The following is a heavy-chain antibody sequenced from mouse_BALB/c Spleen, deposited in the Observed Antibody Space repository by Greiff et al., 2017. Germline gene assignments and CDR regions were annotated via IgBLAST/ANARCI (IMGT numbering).Heavy chain of an antibody. Sequence: EVKLMESGPGLVKPSQSLSLTCTVTGYSITSDYAWNWIRQFPGNKLEWMGYISYSGSTSYNPSLKSRISITRDTSKNQFFLQLNSVTTEDTATYYCARRGNHGAMDYWGQGTSVTVSS. CDR2: ISYSGST. V-gene: IGHV3-2*02. D-gene: IGHD2-1*01. CDR1: GYSITSDYA. J-gene: IGHJ4*01. CDR3: ARRGNHGAMDY.